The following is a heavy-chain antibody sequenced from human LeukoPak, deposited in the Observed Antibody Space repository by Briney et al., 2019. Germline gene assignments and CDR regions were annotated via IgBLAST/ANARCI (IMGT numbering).Heavy chain of an antibody. J-gene: IGHJ4*02. Sequence: ASVKVPCKASGYAFTGYYMHWVRQAPGQGLEWMGWINPNSGGTNYAQKFQGRVTMTRDTSISTAYMELSRLRSDDTAVYYCARGEYGSGSYYGGYWGQGTLVTVSS. CDR3: ARGEYGSGSYYGGY. V-gene: IGHV1-2*02. CDR1: GYAFTGYY. D-gene: IGHD3-10*01. CDR2: INPNSGGT.